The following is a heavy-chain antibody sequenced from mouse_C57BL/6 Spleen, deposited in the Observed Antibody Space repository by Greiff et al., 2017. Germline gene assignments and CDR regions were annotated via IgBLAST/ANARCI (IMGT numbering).Heavy chain of an antibody. D-gene: IGHD2-10*02. Sequence: SGPELVKPGASVKISCKASGYSFTDYNMNWVKQSNGKSLEWIGVINPNYGTTSYNQKFKGKATLTVDQSSSTAYMQLNSLTSEDSAVYYCARAEYGNDDYAMDYWGQGTSVTVSS. CDR3: ARAEYGNDDYAMDY. CDR2: INPNYGTT. CDR1: GYSFTDYN. V-gene: IGHV1-39*01. J-gene: IGHJ4*01.